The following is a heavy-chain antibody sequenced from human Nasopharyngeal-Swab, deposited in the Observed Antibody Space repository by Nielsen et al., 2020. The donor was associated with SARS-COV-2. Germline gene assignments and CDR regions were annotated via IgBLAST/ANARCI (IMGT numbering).Heavy chain of an antibody. CDR3: ARTLGRNYEERDAFDI. J-gene: IGHJ3*02. V-gene: IGHV2-70*11. Sequence: SGPTLVKPTQTLTLTCTFSGFSLSTSGMCVSWIRQPPGKALEWLARLDWDDDKYYSTSLKTRLTISKDTSKNQVVLTMTNMDPVDTATYYCARTLGRNYEERDAFDIWGQGTMVTVSS. D-gene: IGHD1-7*01. CDR2: LDWDDDK. CDR1: GFSLSTSGMC.